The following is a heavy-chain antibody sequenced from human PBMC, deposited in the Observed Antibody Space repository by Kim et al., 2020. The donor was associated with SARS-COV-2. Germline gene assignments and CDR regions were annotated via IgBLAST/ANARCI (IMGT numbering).Heavy chain of an antibody. V-gene: IGHV3-15*01. CDR3: TTDAGYDYVWGSYRYTDY. D-gene: IGHD3-16*02. CDR2: IKSKTDGGTT. J-gene: IGHJ4*02. CDR1: GFTFSNAW. Sequence: GGSLRLSCAASGFTFSNAWMSWVRQAPGKGLEWVGRIKSKTDGGTTDYAAPVKGRFTISRDDSKNTLYLQMNSLKTEDTAVYYCTTDAGYDYVWGSYRYTDYWGQGTLVTVSS.